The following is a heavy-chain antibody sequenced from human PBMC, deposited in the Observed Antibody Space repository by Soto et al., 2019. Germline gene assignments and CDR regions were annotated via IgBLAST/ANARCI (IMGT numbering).Heavy chain of an antibody. Sequence: ASVKVSCKASGYTFTGYYVHWVRQAPGQGLEWMGWINPNSGGTNYAQKFQGRVTMTRDTSISTAYMALSRLGSDDTAVYYCARPYYDSSGPQNYYFDYWGQGTLVTVSS. J-gene: IGHJ4*02. V-gene: IGHV1-2*02. CDR2: INPNSGGT. CDR3: ARPYYDSSGPQNYYFDY. D-gene: IGHD3-22*01. CDR1: GYTFTGYY.